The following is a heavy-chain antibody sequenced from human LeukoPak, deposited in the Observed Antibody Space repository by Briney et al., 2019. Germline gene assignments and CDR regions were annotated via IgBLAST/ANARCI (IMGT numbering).Heavy chain of an antibody. CDR1: GGTFSSYA. J-gene: IGHJ4*02. Sequence: GASVKVSCKASGGTFSSYAISWVRQAPGQGLEWMGGIIPIFGTANYAQKFQGRVTITTDESTSTAYMELSSLRSEDTAVYYCARGQDHVGYCSSTSCYAPFDYWGQGTLVTVSS. CDR2: IIPIFGTA. D-gene: IGHD2-2*01. CDR3: ARGQDHVGYCSSTSCYAPFDY. V-gene: IGHV1-69*05.